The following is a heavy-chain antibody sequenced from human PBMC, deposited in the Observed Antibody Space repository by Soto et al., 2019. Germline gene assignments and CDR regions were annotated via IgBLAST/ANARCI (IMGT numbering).Heavy chain of an antibody. D-gene: IGHD5-18*01. V-gene: IGHV1-69*12. CDR1: GGTFSRYT. CDR3: ASLPTPIQLWLGY. Sequence: QVQLVQSGAEVKKPGSSVKVSCKASGGTFSRYTISWVRQAPGQGLEWMGGIIPIFGTPNYAQNFQGRVTITADESTSTTYMELSSLRSEDTAVYYCASLPTPIQLWLGYWGQGTLVTVSS. CDR2: IIPIFGTP. J-gene: IGHJ4*02.